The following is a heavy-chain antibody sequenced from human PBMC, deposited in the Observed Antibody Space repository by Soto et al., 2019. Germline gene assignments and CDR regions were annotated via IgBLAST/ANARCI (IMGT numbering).Heavy chain of an antibody. CDR2: IYYSGST. CDR3: ARVLDHYYYYMDV. D-gene: IGHD1-1*01. Sequence: SETLSLTCTVSGGSISSYYWSWIRQPPGKGLEWIGYIYYSGSTNYNPSLKRRVTISVDASKNQFSLKLSSVTAADTAVYYCARVLDHYYYYMDVWGKGTTVTVSS. V-gene: IGHV4-59*01. J-gene: IGHJ6*03. CDR1: GGSISSYY.